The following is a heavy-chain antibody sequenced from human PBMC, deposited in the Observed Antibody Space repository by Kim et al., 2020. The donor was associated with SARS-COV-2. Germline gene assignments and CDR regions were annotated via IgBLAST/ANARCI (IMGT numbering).Heavy chain of an antibody. J-gene: IGHJ4*02. V-gene: IGHV1-46*01. D-gene: IGHD2-21*02. CDR2: INPRDGGT. CDR3: ATGGDWGSYFVH. CDR1: GDRFTKNY. Sequence: ASVKVSCKASGDRFTKNYFHWVRQAPGQGPEWMGIINPRDGGTTYAQKFQGRVTMTGDTSTNTVYMDLISLRSEDTAVYYCATGGDWGSYFVHWGQGTLITVSS.